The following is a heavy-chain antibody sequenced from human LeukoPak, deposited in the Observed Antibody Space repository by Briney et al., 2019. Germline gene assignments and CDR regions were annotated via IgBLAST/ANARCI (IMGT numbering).Heavy chain of an antibody. CDR3: ARVRSRGDAFDI. CDR1: GGTFSSYA. D-gene: IGHD6-13*01. CDR2: IIPILGIA. J-gene: IGHJ3*02. Sequence: SVKVSCKASGGTFSSYAISWVRQAPGQGFEWMGRIIPILGIANYAQKFQSRVTITADKSTSTAYMELSGLRSEDTAVYYCARVRSRGDAFDIWGQGTMVTVSS. V-gene: IGHV1-69*04.